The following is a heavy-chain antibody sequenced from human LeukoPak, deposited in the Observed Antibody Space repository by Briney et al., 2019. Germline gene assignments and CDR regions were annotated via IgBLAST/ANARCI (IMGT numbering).Heavy chain of an antibody. D-gene: IGHD6-19*01. Sequence: SETLSLTCTVSGGSISSYYWSWIRQPPGKGLEWIGYIYYSGSTNYNPSLKSRVTISVDKSKNQFSLKLSSVTAADTAVYYCASHPGYSSGWVGYWGQGTLVTVSS. CDR1: GGSISSYY. V-gene: IGHV4-59*01. J-gene: IGHJ4*02. CDR3: ASHPGYSSGWVGY. CDR2: IYYSGST.